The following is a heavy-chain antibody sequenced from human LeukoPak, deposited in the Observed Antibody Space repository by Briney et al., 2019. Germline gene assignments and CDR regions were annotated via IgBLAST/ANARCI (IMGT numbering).Heavy chain of an antibody. Sequence: ASVRVSCKASGYTFTGYYLHWVRQAPGQGLEWMGWINPNSGGTKYAQMFQGRVTMTRDTSISTAYLELSSLRSDDTAVYYCARGGYYDSSGRFWFDPWGQGTLVTVSS. J-gene: IGHJ5*02. V-gene: IGHV1-2*02. CDR2: INPNSGGT. D-gene: IGHD3-22*01. CDR3: ARGGYYDSSGRFWFDP. CDR1: GYTFTGYY.